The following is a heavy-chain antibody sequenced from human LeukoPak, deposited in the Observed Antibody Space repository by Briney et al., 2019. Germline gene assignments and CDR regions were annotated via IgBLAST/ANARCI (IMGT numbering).Heavy chain of an antibody. D-gene: IGHD5-18*01. CDR3: ARVSYSYGSYYFDY. Sequence: GGSLRLSCAASGFTFSGFGMHWVRQAPDKGLEWVAVIWYDGSKEYYADSVKGRFTASRDNSKNTLYLQMNSLRAEDTAVYYCARVSYSYGSYYFDYWGQGTLVTVSS. V-gene: IGHV3-33*01. CDR2: IWYDGSKE. CDR1: GFTFSGFG. J-gene: IGHJ4*02.